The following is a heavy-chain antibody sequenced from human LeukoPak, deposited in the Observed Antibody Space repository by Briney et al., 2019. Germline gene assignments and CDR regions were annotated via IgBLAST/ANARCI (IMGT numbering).Heavy chain of an antibody. D-gene: IGHD2-2*01. CDR1: GYSFTGYY. CDR2: NNPNSGGT. J-gene: IGHJ4*02. CDR3: ARGGYCSSTSCSQPGLLDY. V-gene: IGHV1-2*02. Sequence: ASVKVSCKTSGYSFTGYYIHWVRQAPGQGLEWMGWNNPNSGGTNYAQKFQGRVTMTRDTSISTAYMDLSRLRSDDTAVYYCARGGYCSSTSCSQPGLLDYWGQGTLLTVSS.